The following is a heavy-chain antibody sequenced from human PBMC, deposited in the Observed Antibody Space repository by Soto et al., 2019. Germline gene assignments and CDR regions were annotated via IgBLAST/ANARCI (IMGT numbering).Heavy chain of an antibody. CDR1: GGSVTSDEDY. CDR3: ATESGSTYGYFDH. V-gene: IGHV4-30-4*01. D-gene: IGHD5-18*01. Sequence: KPSETLSLTCTGPGGSVTSDEDYWTWIRQSPGKGVEWIGYISNSGNTGYNPSLKTRLSMSVDRSKNQFTLRLTSVTAADTAVYFCATESGSTYGYFDHWGQGTQVTVSS. J-gene: IGHJ4*02. CDR2: ISNSGNT.